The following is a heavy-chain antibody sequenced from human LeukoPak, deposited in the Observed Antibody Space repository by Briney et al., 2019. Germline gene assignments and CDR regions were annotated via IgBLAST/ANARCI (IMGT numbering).Heavy chain of an antibody. CDR1: GGSISSSSYY. CDR2: IYYSGST. CDR3: ARKLRYFDWLSSFDY. V-gene: IGHV4-39*07. J-gene: IGHJ4*02. Sequence: PSETLSLTCTVSGGSISSSSYYWGWIRQPPGKGLEWIGSIYYSGSTYYNPSLKSRVTISVDTSKNQFSLKLSSVTAADTAVYYCARKLRYFDWLSSFDYWGQGTLVTVSS. D-gene: IGHD3-9*01.